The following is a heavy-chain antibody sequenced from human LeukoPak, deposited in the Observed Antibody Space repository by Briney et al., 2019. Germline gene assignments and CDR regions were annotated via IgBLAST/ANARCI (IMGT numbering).Heavy chain of an antibody. J-gene: IGHJ5*02. V-gene: IGHV5-51*01. CDR2: IYPGDSDT. CDR3: ATYGPNTIFGVGTMNWFDP. CDR1: GYSFTSYW. Sequence: GESLKISCKGSGYSFTSYWIGWVRQMPGKGLEWMGIIYPGDSDTRYSPSFQGQVTISADKSISTAYLQWSSLKAPDTAMYYCATYGPNTIFGVGTMNWFDPWGQGTLVTVSS. D-gene: IGHD3-3*01.